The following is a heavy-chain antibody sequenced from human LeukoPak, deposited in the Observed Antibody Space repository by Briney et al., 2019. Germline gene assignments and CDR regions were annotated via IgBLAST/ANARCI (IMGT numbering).Heavy chain of an antibody. V-gene: IGHV4-59*01. CDR1: GGSISSYY. CDR3: ASAHSGSDNEAGY. J-gene: IGHJ4*02. Sequence: SETLSLTCTVSGGSISSYYWSWIRQPPGKGLEWIGYIYYSGSTNYNPSLKSRVTISVDTSKNQFSLKLSSVTAADTAVYYCASAHSGSDNEAGYWGQGTLVTVSS. CDR2: IYYSGST. D-gene: IGHD1-26*01.